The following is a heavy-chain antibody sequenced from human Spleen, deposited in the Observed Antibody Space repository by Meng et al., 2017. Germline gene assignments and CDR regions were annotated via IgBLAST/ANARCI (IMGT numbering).Heavy chain of an antibody. Sequence: GESLKISCAASGFTFSSYAMSWVRQAPGKGLEWVSAISGSGGSTYYADSVKGRFTISRDNSKNTLYLQMNSLRPEDTAVYYCAGGGYYSGSGSYYNGVEPWGQGTLVTVSS. J-gene: IGHJ5*02. CDR3: AGGGYYSGSGSYYNGVEP. V-gene: IGHV3-23*01. CDR1: GFTFSSYA. CDR2: ISGSGGST. D-gene: IGHD3-10*01.